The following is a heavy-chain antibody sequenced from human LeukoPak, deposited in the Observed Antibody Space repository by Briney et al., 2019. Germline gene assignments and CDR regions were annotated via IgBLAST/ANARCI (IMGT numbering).Heavy chain of an antibody. J-gene: IGHJ3*02. CDR3: AEDPSVYSGSLRGAFDI. V-gene: IGHV3-23*01. CDR2: ISGSGGST. D-gene: IGHD1-26*01. Sequence: GGSLRLSCAASGFTFSSYAMSWVRQAPGKGLEWVSAISGSGGSTYYADSVKGRFTISRDNSKNTLYLQMNSLRAEDTAVYYCAEDPSVYSGSLRGAFDIWGQGTMVTVSS. CDR1: GFTFSSYA.